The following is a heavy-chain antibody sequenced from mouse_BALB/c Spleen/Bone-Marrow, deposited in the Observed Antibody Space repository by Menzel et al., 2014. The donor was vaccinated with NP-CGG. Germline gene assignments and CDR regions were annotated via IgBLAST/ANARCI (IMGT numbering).Heavy chain of an antibody. CDR2: IRSGGSYT. CDR1: GFTFSSYG. J-gene: IGHJ3*01. D-gene: IGHD2-4*01. Sequence: EVMLVESGGDLVKPGGSLKLSCAASGFTFSSYGMSWVRQTPDKRLEWVATIRSGGSYTYYPDSLKERFTISRDNAKNTLYLQMSSLKSEDTAMYYCASPYDFGAWFAYWGQGTLVTVSA. V-gene: IGHV5-6*02. CDR3: ASPYDFGAWFAY.